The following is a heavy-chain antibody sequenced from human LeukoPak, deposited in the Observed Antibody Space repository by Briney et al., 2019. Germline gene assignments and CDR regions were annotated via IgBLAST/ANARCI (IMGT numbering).Heavy chain of an antibody. V-gene: IGHV3-33*01. CDR1: GFSFSSFG. Sequence: AGGSLRLSCTASGFSFSSFGMHWVRQAPGKGLEWVASLWYNGINKYYADSVKGRLTISRDNSKNTLYLQMDSLRAEDTAMFYCARARNNYDESGYSALDHWGQGTLVTVSS. D-gene: IGHD3-3*01. CDR3: ARARNNYDESGYSALDH. CDR2: LWYNGINK. J-gene: IGHJ4*02.